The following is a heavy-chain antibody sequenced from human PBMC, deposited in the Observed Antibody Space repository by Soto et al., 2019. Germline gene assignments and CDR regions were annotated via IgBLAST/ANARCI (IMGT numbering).Heavy chain of an antibody. D-gene: IGHD2-15*01. J-gene: IGHJ3*02. Sequence: QVQLQESGPGLVKPSQTLSLPCTVSGGSISSGGYYWSGIRQHPGKGLEWFGYIYYSGSTYYNPSLISRVTISGDTSKNQFSLKLSSVTAADTAVYYCARDRYCSGGSCLSVAFDIWGQGTMVTVSS. CDR3: ARDRYCSGGSCLSVAFDI. CDR2: IYYSGST. CDR1: GGSISSGGYY. V-gene: IGHV4-31*03.